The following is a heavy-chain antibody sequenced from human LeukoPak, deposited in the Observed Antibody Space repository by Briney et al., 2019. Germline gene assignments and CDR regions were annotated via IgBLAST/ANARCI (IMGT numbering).Heavy chain of an antibody. CDR3: ARTIRWSGSTRTRPPYYFDY. D-gene: IGHD3-3*01. J-gene: IGHJ4*02. Sequence: GGSLRLSCAASGFTFNDYYMSWIRQAPGKGLEWVSYISSSGSTIYYADSVKGRFTISRDNAKNSLYLQMNSLRAEDTAVYYCARTIRWSGSTRTRPPYYFDYWGQGTLVTVSS. CDR2: ISSSGSTI. CDR1: GFTFNDYY. V-gene: IGHV3-11*04.